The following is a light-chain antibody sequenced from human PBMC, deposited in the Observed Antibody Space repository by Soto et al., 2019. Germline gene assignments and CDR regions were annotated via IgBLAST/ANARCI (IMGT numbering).Light chain of an antibody. J-gene: IGLJ1*01. CDR3: TSCFSNGTPH. V-gene: IGLV2-14*03. CDR1: INAIAAYIC. Sequence: QSVLTQPASVSGSPGQTIAISCTGTINAIAAYICVSWYQQHPGKAPKLMIYDVSARPSGVSGCFSGSKSGNTASLTISGLPAEDEYDYYCTSCFSNGTPHFGTGTKLTVL. CDR2: DVS.